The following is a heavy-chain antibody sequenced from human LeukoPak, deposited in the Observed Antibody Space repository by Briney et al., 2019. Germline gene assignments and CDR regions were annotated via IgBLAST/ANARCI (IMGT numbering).Heavy chain of an antibody. CDR1: GYTFTGYY. CDR3: ARDNYGSGSPFDY. Sequence: ASVKVSCKASGYTFTGYYMHWVRQAPGQGLEWMGWINTNTGNPTYAQGFTGRFVFSLDTSVSTAYLQISSLKAEDTAVYYCARDNYGSGSPFDYWGQGTLVTVSS. J-gene: IGHJ4*02. D-gene: IGHD3-10*01. V-gene: IGHV7-4-1*02. CDR2: INTNTGNP.